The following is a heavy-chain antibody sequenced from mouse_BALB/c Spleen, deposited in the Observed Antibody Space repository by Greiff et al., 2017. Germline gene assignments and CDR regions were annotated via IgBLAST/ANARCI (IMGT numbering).Heavy chain of an antibody. J-gene: IGHJ2*01. Sequence: EVMLVESGGGLVQPGGSLKLSCAASGFTFSSYTMSWVRQTPEKRLEWVAYISNGGGSTYYPDTVKGRFTISRDNAKNTLYLQMSSLKSEDTAMYYCARLFYGDYWGQGTTLTVSS. D-gene: IGHD1-1*01. V-gene: IGHV5-12-2*01. CDR3: ARLFYGDY. CDR1: GFTFSSYT. CDR2: ISNGGGST.